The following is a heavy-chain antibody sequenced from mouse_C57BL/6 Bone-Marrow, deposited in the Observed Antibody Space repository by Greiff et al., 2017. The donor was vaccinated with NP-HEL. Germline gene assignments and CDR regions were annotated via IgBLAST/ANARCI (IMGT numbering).Heavy chain of an antibody. CDR2: ISSGSSTI. D-gene: IGHD1-1*01. J-gene: IGHJ4*01. CDR3: ARTGFTTVVGYYAMDY. Sequence: DVHLVESGGGLVKPGGSLKLSCAASGFTFSDYGMHWVRQAPEKGLEWVAYISSGSSTIYYADTVKGRFTISRDNAKNTLFLQMTSLRSEDTAMYYCARTGFTTVVGYYAMDYWGQGTSVTVSS. CDR1: GFTFSDYG. V-gene: IGHV5-17*01.